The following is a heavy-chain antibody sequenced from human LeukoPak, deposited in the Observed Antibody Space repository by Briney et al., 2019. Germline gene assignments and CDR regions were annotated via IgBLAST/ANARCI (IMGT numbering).Heavy chain of an antibody. CDR3: ARASTEYAVTDGFDT. J-gene: IGHJ5*02. CDR1: GFTFKDYT. D-gene: IGHD4-17*01. V-gene: IGHV3-21*06. CDR2: VSFGSSYI. Sequence: GGCLRLSCAASGFTFKDYTMNWVRQSPGKGLQWVSYVSFGSSYISYADSLKGRFTITRDDAKSSVYLEMTSLRTDDTAVYYCARASTEYAVTDGFDTWGPGTLVTVSS.